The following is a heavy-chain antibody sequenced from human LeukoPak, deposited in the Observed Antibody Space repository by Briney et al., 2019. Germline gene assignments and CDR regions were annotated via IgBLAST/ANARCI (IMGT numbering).Heavy chain of an antibody. V-gene: IGHV3-20*04. Sequence: GGSLRLSCAASGFTFDDYGMSWVRQAPGKGLEWVSGINWNGGSTGYADSVKGRFTISRDNAKNSLYLQMNSLRAEDTALYYCARDSHYDYVSGQPFDYWGQGTLVTVSS. CDR2: INWNGGST. J-gene: IGHJ4*02. CDR3: ARDSHYDYVSGQPFDY. D-gene: IGHD3-16*01. CDR1: GFTFDDYG.